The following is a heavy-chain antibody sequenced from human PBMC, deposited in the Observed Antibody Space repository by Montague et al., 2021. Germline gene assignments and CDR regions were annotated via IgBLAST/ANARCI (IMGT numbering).Heavy chain of an antibody. CDR2: ITATGGRT. Sequence: SLRLSCAASGFTFSAFAMSWARQAPGKGLEWVSTITATGGRTFHADSVRGRFTISRDNSKNMLYLEMNSLRAEDTATYYCDASDFWGQGVLVTVSS. V-gene: IGHV3-23*01. J-gene: IGHJ4*02. CDR1: GFTFSAFA. CDR3: DASDF.